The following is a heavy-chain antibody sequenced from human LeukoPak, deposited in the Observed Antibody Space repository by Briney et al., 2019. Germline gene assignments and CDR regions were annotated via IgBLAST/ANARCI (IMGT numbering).Heavy chain of an antibody. Sequence: SETLSLTCAVYGGSFSGYYWSWIRQPPGKGLEWIGYISYSGSTNYNPSLKSRVTISVDTSKSQFSLKLSSVTAADTAVHYCARFIDEIDNWFDPWGQGTLVTVSS. CDR1: GGSFSGYY. D-gene: IGHD3-16*02. CDR3: ARFIDEIDNWFDP. V-gene: IGHV4-59*01. J-gene: IGHJ5*02. CDR2: ISYSGST.